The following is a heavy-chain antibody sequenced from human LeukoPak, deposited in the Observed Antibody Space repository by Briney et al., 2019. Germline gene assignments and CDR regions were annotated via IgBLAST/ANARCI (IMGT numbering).Heavy chain of an antibody. Sequence: GGSLRLSCAASGFTFSSYAMHWVRQAPGKGLEWVAVISYDGSNKYYADSVKGRFTISRDNSKNTLHLQMNSLRAEDTAVYYCARVHSGYVWYFDYWGQGTLVTVSS. CDR2: ISYDGSNK. D-gene: IGHD5-12*01. CDR1: GFTFSSYA. J-gene: IGHJ4*02. CDR3: ARVHSGYVWYFDY. V-gene: IGHV3-30-3*01.